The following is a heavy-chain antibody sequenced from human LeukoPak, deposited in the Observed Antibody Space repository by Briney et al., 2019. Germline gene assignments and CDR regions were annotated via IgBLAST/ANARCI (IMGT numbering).Heavy chain of an antibody. CDR2: INQDGTNQ. Sequence: PGGSLRLSCVASGFPFSGYWMDWVRQAPGKGMEWVANINQDGTNQYFAASVKGRFSISRDNAKSSLYLQMNSLRAEDTAVYYCSRSLDYLGQGALVTVSS. CDR3: SRSLDY. J-gene: IGHJ4*02. CDR1: GFPFSGYW. V-gene: IGHV3-7*01.